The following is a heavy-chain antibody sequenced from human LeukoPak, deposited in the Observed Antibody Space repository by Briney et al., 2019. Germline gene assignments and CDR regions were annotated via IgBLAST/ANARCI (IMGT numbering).Heavy chain of an antibody. CDR3: AKLTQSEQWRHPEYYYGMDV. J-gene: IGHJ6*02. CDR2: IYYSGSN. Sequence: PSETLSLTCTVSGGSISSYYWSWLRQPPGKGLEWFGYIYYSGSNNYNPSLKSRVTISVDTSKNQFSLKLSSVTAADTAVYYCAKLTQSEQWRHPEYYYGMDVWGQGTTVTVSS. CDR1: GGSISSYY. V-gene: IGHV4-59*01. D-gene: IGHD6-19*01.